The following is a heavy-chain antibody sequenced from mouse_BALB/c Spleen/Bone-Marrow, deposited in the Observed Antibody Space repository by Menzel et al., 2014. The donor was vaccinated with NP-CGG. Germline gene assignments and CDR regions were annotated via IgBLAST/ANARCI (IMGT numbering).Heavy chain of an antibody. CDR2: ISYSGSS. J-gene: IGHJ2*01. Sequence: VQLQQSGPGLVKPSQSLSLTCTVTGYSITSDYAWNWIRQFPGNKLEWMGYISYSGSSSYNPSLESRISITRDTSKTQLFLQLHSVTTEDTATYYCARYDYDVGYFDYWGQGTTLTVSS. CDR1: GYSITSDYA. CDR3: ARYDYDVGYFDY. D-gene: IGHD2-4*01. V-gene: IGHV3-2*02.